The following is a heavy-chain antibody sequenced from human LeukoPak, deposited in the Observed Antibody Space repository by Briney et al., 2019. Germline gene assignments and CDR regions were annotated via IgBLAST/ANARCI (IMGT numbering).Heavy chain of an antibody. CDR1: TFTVSTNS. CDR2: IYGGGST. Sequence: GGSLRLSCVASTFTVSTNSMSWARQAPGKGLEWVSVIYGGGSTYYADSVKGRFTISRDNSKNTLYLQMNSLRAEDTAVYYCARDITSGTFDPWGQGTLVTVSS. J-gene: IGHJ5*02. D-gene: IGHD2-2*01. V-gene: IGHV3-53*01. CDR3: ARDITSGTFDP.